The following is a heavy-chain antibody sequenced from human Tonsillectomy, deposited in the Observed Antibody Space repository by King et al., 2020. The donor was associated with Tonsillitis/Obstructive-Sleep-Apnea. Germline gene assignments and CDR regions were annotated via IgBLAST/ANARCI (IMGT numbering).Heavy chain of an antibody. CDR3: AKELDYSNPHPIYGMDV. V-gene: IGHV3-30*18. CDR1: GFTFSSYG. J-gene: IGHJ6*02. Sequence: VQLVESGGGVVQPGRSLRLSCAASGFTFSSYGMHWVRQAPGKGLEWVSIISYGGNNKYYADSVKGRFTISRDNSRTTLYLQMNSLTADDTAVYYCAKELDYSNPHPIYGMDVGGQGTTVIGSS. CDR2: ISYGGNNK. D-gene: IGHD4-11*01.